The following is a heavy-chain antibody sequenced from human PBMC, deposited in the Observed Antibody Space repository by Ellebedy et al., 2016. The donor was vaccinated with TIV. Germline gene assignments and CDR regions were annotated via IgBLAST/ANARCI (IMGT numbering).Heavy chain of an antibody. CDR2: IDSGGAT. V-gene: IGHV3-66*01. D-gene: IGHD6-13*01. Sequence: GESLKISCAASGFTVSTNYMSYVRQAPGKGLEWVSVIDSGGATYYADSVKGRFNISRDNSHNTLYLQMTSLRAEDTAVYYCARESDSRAFDYWGQGTLVTVSS. J-gene: IGHJ4*02. CDR1: GFTVSTNY. CDR3: ARESDSRAFDY.